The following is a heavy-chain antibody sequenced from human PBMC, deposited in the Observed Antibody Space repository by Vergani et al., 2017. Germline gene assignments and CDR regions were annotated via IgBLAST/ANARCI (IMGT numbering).Heavy chain of an antibody. CDR2: VSTGTKSQ. CDR3: AREYSSTSGRAFDF. D-gene: IGHD2-2*01. Sequence: QLVESWGGWVQPGGSLRLSCVVSGFDFSSYIMNWVRQAPGKGLEWVSFVSTGTKSQSYAESVKGRFTISRDSANNALYLQMDSLRAEDTAVYYCAREYSSTSGRAFDFWGQGTKVTVSS. CDR1: GFDFSSYI. J-gene: IGHJ3*01. V-gene: IGHV3-48*01.